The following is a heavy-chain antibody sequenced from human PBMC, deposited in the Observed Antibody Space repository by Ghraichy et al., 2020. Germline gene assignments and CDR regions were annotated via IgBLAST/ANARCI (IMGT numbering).Heavy chain of an antibody. Sequence: GGSLRLSCAASGFTFTNFWISWVRQAPGKGLEWVATIRQDGSKKTYIDSVKGRFTLSRDNAKNSVYLQMNSLRAEDTAVYYCSRQGVTVSSGTNWFDPWGQGTLVTVSS. V-gene: IGHV3-7*01. CDR1: GFTFTNFW. CDR2: IRQDGSKK. J-gene: IGHJ5*02. CDR3: SRQGVTVSSGTNWFDP. D-gene: IGHD2-8*01.